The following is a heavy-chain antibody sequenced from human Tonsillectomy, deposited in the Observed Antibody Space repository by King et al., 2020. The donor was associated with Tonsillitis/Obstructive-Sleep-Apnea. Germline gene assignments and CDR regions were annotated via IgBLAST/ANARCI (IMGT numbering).Heavy chain of an antibody. J-gene: IGHJ5*02. CDR1: GGTFSSYA. CDR3: ARIGRGSEQQLQEWFGP. Sequence: VQLVESGAEVKKPGSSVKVSCKASGGTFSSYAISWVRQAPGQGLEWMGGIIPILGIANYAQKVQGRVTITADKSTSTAYMELSSLRSEDTAVYYCARIGRGSEQQLQEWFGPWGQGTLVSVSP. CDR2: IIPILGIA. V-gene: IGHV1-69*10. D-gene: IGHD6-13*01.